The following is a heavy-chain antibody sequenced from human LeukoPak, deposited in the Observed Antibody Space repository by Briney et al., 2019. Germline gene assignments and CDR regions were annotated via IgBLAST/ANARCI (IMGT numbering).Heavy chain of an antibody. J-gene: IGHJ4*02. CDR1: GFTFTSYT. Sequence: GGSLRLSCAASGFTFTSYTMNWVRQAPGKGLEWVSSIGSSSTFIYYADSVKGRFTISRDKSKNTLYLQMNSLRAEDTAVYYCARPPYGGVDYWGQGTLVTVSS. CDR3: ARPPYGGVDY. CDR2: IGSSSTFI. D-gene: IGHD4-23*01. V-gene: IGHV3-21*01.